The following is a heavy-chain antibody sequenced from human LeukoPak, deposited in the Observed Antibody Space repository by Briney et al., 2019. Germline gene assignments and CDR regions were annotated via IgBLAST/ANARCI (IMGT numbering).Heavy chain of an antibody. Sequence: GGSLRLSCAASGFTFSSYAMSWVRQAPGKGLEWVGFIRSKAYGGTTEYAASVKGRFTISRDDSKSIAYLQMNSLKTEDTAVYYCTQYYYDSSAWGQGTPVTGSS. J-gene: IGHJ4*02. CDR2: IRSKAYGGTT. D-gene: IGHD3-22*01. CDR3: TQYYYDSSA. V-gene: IGHV3-49*04. CDR1: GFTFSSYA.